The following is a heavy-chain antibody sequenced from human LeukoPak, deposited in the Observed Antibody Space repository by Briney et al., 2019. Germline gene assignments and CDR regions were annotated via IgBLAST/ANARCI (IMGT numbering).Heavy chain of an antibody. D-gene: IGHD5-24*01. V-gene: IGHV1-2*02. CDR1: GYTFTGYY. CDR2: INPNSGGT. J-gene: IGHJ3*02. CDR3: ARGGWLQFDAFDI. Sequence: ASVKVSCKASGYTFTGYYMHWVRQAPGQGLEWMGWINPNSGGTNYAQKFQGRVTMTRDTSTSTVYMELSSLRSEDTAVYYCARGGWLQFDAFDIWGQGTMVTVSS.